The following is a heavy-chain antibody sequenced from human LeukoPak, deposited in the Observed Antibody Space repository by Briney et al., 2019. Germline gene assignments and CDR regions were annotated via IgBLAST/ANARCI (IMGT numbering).Heavy chain of an antibody. J-gene: IGHJ4*02. Sequence: ASVKVSCKASGYTFTGYYMHGVRQATGQGLEWMGWMNPNSGNTGYAQKFQGRVTMTRNTSISTAYMELSSLRSEDTAVYYCARGWGAVAGDSWGQGTLVTVSS. D-gene: IGHD6-19*01. CDR1: GYTFTGYY. CDR2: MNPNSGNT. V-gene: IGHV1-8*02. CDR3: ARGWGAVAGDS.